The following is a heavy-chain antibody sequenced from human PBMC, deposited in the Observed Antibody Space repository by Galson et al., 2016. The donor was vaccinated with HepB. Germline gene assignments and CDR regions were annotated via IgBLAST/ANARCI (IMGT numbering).Heavy chain of an antibody. Sequence: SLRLSCAASGFTFSDYYMSWIRQAPGKGLEGVSYISSSGSTIYYADSVTGRFTTSRDNAENSGYLQMNSLRDEDTATYFCARDPSWGAVDIWGQGTTVTVSS. J-gene: IGHJ3*02. CDR1: GFTFSDYY. D-gene: IGHD7-27*01. CDR3: ARDPSWGAVDI. V-gene: IGHV3-11*04. CDR2: ISSSGSTI.